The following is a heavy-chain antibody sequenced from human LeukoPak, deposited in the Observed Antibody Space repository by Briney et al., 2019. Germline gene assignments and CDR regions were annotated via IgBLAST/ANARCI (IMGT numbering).Heavy chain of an antibody. D-gene: IGHD3-16*01. V-gene: IGHV3-21*01. CDR1: GFTFSSYS. CDR3: AKGGVPFDY. J-gene: IGHJ4*02. CDR2: ISGSNSYI. Sequence: GGSLRLSCAASGFTFSSYSMNWARQAPGKGLEWVSSISGSNSYIYYADSVKGRFTISRDNSKNTLYLQMNSLRAEDTAVYYCAKGGVPFDYWGQGTLVTVSS.